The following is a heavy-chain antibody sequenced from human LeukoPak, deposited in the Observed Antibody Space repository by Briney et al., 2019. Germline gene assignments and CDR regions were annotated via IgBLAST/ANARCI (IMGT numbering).Heavy chain of an antibody. CDR1: GGSISSYY. Sequence: SETLSLTCTVSGGSISSYYWSWIRQPPGKGLEWIGYIYYSGSTNYNPSLKSRVTISVDTSKNQFSLKLSSVTAADTAVYYCAREERWLQYNWFDPWGQGTLVTVSS. CDR2: IYYSGST. J-gene: IGHJ5*02. CDR3: AREERWLQYNWFDP. V-gene: IGHV4-59*01. D-gene: IGHD5-24*01.